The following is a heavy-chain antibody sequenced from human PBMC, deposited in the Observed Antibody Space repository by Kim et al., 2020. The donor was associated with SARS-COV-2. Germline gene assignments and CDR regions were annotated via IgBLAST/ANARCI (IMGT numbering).Heavy chain of an antibody. D-gene: IGHD3-10*01. J-gene: IGHJ4*02. V-gene: IGHV3-74*01. CDR2: INADGSNI. CDR3: TSHRAGAFDY. Sequence: GGSLRLSCAASGFTFSSYWMAWVRQVPGKGLVWVSRINADGSNIAYADSVKGRFTISRDNAKNTLYLQLNTLRAEDTAVYYCTSHRAGAFDYWGQGTLV. CDR1: GFTFSSYW.